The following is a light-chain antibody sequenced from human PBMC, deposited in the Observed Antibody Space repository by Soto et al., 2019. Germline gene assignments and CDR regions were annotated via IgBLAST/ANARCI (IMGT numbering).Light chain of an antibody. Sequence: IQMTQSPASLSASVGDRVTITCRASQSISSYLNWYQQKPGKAPKLLIYAASSLQSGVPSRFSGSGSGTDFTLTISRLEPEDFAVYYCQQYGSSGTFGQGTKVDIK. CDR2: AAS. CDR3: QQYGSSGT. V-gene: IGKV1-39*01. CDR1: QSISSY. J-gene: IGKJ1*01.